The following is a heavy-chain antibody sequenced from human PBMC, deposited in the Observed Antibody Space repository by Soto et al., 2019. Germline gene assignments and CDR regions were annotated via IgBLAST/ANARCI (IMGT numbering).Heavy chain of an antibody. CDR2: ISGSDGKT. Sequence: GGSLRLSCTTSGFSFASFGMTWVRQSPGKGLEWVATISGSDGKTYYADSVKGRFSISRDTSRNTLYLQMNSLRADDTAIYYCAKWSYLDYWGQGTRVTVSS. CDR1: GFSFASFG. V-gene: IGHV3-23*01. D-gene: IGHD3-3*01. J-gene: IGHJ4*02. CDR3: AKWSYLDY.